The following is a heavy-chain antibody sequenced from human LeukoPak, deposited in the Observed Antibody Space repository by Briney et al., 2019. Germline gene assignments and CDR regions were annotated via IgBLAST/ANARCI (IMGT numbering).Heavy chain of an antibody. Sequence: SETLSLTCAVYGGSFSGYYWSWIRQPPGKGLEWIGEINHSGSTNYNPSLKSRVTISVDTSKNQFSLKLSSVTAADTAVYYCARVVSLPGYYGSGSPPNFDYWGQGTLVTVSS. J-gene: IGHJ4*02. CDR3: ARVVSLPGYYGSGSPPNFDY. V-gene: IGHV4-34*01. D-gene: IGHD3-10*01. CDR1: GGSFSGYY. CDR2: INHSGST.